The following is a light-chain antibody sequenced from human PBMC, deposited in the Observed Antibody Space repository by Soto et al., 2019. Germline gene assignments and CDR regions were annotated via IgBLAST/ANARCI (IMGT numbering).Light chain of an antibody. Sequence: EIVMTQSPATLSVSPGERVTLSCRASQSVSSNLAWDQQKPGQAPRLLIYGASTRATGIPARFSGSGSGTEFTLTISSLQSEDFAVYYCQQYNNWPQTFGQGTKVDIK. CDR3: QQYNNWPQT. CDR1: QSVSSN. J-gene: IGKJ1*01. CDR2: GAS. V-gene: IGKV3-15*01.